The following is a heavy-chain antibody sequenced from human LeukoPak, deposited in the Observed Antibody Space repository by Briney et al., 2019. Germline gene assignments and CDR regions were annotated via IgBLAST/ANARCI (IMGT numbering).Heavy chain of an antibody. V-gene: IGHV3-23*01. CDR2: ISGGGGST. CDR1: GFTFSNYA. CDR3: AKDLRAAGLDY. J-gene: IGHJ4*02. D-gene: IGHD6-13*01. Sequence: GGSLRLSCVASGFTFSNYAMSWVRQAPGKGLEWLSAISGGGGSTNYADSVKGRFTISRDNAKNTVYLQMNSLRDVDTAVYYCAKDLRAAGLDYWGQGTLVTVSS.